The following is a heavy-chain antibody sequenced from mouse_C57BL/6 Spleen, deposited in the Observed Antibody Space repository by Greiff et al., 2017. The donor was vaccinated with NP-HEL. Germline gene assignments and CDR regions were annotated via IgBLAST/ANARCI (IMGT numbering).Heavy chain of an antibody. V-gene: IGHV1-50*01. CDR2: IDPSDSYT. CDR3: AKTVPGDYFDD. Sequence: QVQLQQPGAELVKPGASVKLSCKASGYTFTSYWMQWVKQRPGQGLEWIGEIDPSDSYTNYNQKFKGKATLTVDTSSSTAYMQLSSLTSEDSAVYYCAKTVPGDYFDDWGKGTTLTVAS. D-gene: IGHD1-1*01. J-gene: IGHJ2*01. CDR1: GYTFTSYW.